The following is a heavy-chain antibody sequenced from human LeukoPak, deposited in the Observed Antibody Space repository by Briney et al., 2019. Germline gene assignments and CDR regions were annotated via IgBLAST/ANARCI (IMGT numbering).Heavy chain of an antibody. D-gene: IGHD6-13*01. J-gene: IGHJ4*02. CDR1: GFTFSAYS. CDR2: ISGISSYI. Sequence: GGSLRLSCAASGFTFSAYSMSWVRQAPGKGLEWVSSISGISSYIYYADSVKGRFTISRDNAKNSLYLQMNSLRAEDTAVYYCARGGIAAAGFDYWGQGTLVTVSS. CDR3: ARGGIAAAGFDY. V-gene: IGHV3-21*01.